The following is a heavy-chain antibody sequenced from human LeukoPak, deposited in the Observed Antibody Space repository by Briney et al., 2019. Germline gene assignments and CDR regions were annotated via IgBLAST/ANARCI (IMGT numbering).Heavy chain of an antibody. CDR3: ASGSANWYYYMDV. CDR1: GYTFTNYG. Sequence: ASVKVSCKASGYTFTNYGISWVRHAPGQGLELMGWISAYNGNTNYAQKLQGRVTMTTDTSTSTAYMELRSLRSDDTAVYYCASGSANWYYYMDVWGKGTTVTVSS. CDR2: ISAYNGNT. V-gene: IGHV1-18*01. J-gene: IGHJ6*03.